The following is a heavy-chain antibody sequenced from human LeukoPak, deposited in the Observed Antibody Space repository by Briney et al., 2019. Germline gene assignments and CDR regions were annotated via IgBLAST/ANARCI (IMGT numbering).Heavy chain of an antibody. J-gene: IGHJ3*02. D-gene: IGHD6-13*01. Sequence: GGSLRLSCAASGFTFSSHGMHWVRQAPGKGLEWVSFIRRDGSNQYYAESVKGRFTISRDNSKNTLDLQMGSLRAEDTAVYYCARVVPGIAAAGTPGAFDIWGQGTMVTVSS. CDR2: IRRDGSNQ. CDR3: ARVVPGIAAAGTPGAFDI. V-gene: IGHV3-30*02. CDR1: GFTFSSHG.